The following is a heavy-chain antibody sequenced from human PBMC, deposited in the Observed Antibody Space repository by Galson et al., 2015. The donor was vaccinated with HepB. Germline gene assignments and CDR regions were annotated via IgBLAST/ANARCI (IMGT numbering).Heavy chain of an antibody. V-gene: IGHV1-69*13. CDR3: ARWSSEGGGQLADAFDI. CDR1: GGTFSSYA. CDR2: IIPIFGTA. Sequence: SVKVSCKASGGTFSSYAISWVRQAPGQGLEWMGGIIPIFGTANYAQKFQGRVTITADESTSTAYMELSSLRSEDTAVYYCARWSSEGGGQLADAFDIWGQGTMVTVSS. J-gene: IGHJ3*02. D-gene: IGHD1-1*01.